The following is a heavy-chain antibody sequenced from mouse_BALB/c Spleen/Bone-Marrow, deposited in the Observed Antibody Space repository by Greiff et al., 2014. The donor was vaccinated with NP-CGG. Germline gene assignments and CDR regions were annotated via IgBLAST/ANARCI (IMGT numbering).Heavy chain of an antibody. D-gene: IGHD1-1*01. J-gene: IGHJ3*01. Sequence: QVQLKDSGAELVRPGTSVKISCKASGYTSTNYWLGWVKQRPGHGLEWIGDIYPGGGYTNYNEKFKGKATLTADTSSSTAYMQLSSLTSEDSAVYFCARKDYGSSYPFAYWGQGTLVTVSA. CDR2: IYPGGGYT. CDR3: ARKDYGSSYPFAY. V-gene: IGHV1-63*02. CDR1: GYTSTNYW.